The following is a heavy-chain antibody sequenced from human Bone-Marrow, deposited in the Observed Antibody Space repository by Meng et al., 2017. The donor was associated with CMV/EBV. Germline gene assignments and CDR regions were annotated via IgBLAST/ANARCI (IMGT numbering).Heavy chain of an antibody. CDR1: GFTFSDYY. J-gene: IGHJ4*02. Sequence: GGSLRLSCAASGFTFSDYYMSWIRQAPGKGLEWVANIKQDGSEKYYVDSVKGRFTISRDNAKNSLYLQMNSLRAEDTAVYYCARDATGSWELNDWGQGTLVTVSS. CDR2: IKQDGSEK. V-gene: IGHV3-7*01. CDR3: ARDATGSWELND. D-gene: IGHD1-26*01.